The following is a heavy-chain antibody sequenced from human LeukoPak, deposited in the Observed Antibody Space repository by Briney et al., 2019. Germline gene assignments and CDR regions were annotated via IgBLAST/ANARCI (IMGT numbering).Heavy chain of an antibody. V-gene: IGHV1-3*01. D-gene: IGHD4-11*01. Sequence: ASVKVSCKASGYTFTSYAMHWLRQAPGQRLEWMGWINAGNGNTKYSQKFQGRVTITRDTSASTAYMELSSLRSEDTAVYYCARAPMTNFFDYWGQGTLVTVSS. CDR3: ARAPMTNFFDY. CDR2: INAGNGNT. J-gene: IGHJ4*02. CDR1: GYTFTSYA.